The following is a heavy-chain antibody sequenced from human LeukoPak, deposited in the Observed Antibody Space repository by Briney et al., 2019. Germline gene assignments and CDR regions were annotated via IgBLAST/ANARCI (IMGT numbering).Heavy chain of an antibody. J-gene: IGHJ6*02. CDR1: GGSISSGDYY. CDR3: ARDRGYDGYYYYGMDV. D-gene: IGHD5-12*01. V-gene: IGHV4-30-4*01. CDR2: IYYSGST. Sequence: PPETLSLTCTVSGGSISSGDYYWSWIRQPPGKGLEWIGYIYYSGSTYYNPSLKSRVTISVDTSKNQFSLKLSSVTAADTAVYYCARDRGYDGYYYYGMDVWGQGTTVTVSS.